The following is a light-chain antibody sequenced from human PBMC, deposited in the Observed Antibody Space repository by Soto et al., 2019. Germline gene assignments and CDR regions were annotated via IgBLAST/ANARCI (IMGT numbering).Light chain of an antibody. CDR2: RNN. V-gene: IGLV1-47*01. Sequence: QSALTQPPSASGTPGQRVTISCSGSSSNIGSNYVYWYQQLPGTAPKLLIYRNNQRPSGVPDRFSGSKPGTSASLAISGLRSEDEADYYCAAWDDSLSGRYVFGTGTKVTVL. CDR1: SSNIGSNY. CDR3: AAWDDSLSGRYV. J-gene: IGLJ1*01.